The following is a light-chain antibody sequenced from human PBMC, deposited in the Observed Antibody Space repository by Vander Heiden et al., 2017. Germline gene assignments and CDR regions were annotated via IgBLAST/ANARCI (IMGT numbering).Light chain of an antibody. CDR1: QSVRSSY. J-gene: IGKJ2*03. Sequence: EIVLTQSPGTLSLSPGERATLPCRASQSVRSSYLAWYQQKPDQSPRLLIYGASSRATGIPDRFSGSGSGTDFTLTISRLEPEDFAVYYCQQYGSSPMYSFGQGTKLEIK. V-gene: IGKV3-20*01. CDR2: GAS. CDR3: QQYGSSPMYS.